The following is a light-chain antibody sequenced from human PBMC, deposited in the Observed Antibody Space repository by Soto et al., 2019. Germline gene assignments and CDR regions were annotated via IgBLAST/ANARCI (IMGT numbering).Light chain of an antibody. Sequence: EIVLTQSPGTLSLSPGERATLSCRASQSVSSSYLAWYQQKPGQAPRLLIYGASNRATGIPDRFSGSGSGTDFTLTITRLEPEDFAMYYCQQRSNWPPFTFGQGTRLEIK. V-gene: IGKV3D-20*02. CDR1: QSVSSSY. CDR2: GAS. CDR3: QQRSNWPPFT. J-gene: IGKJ5*01.